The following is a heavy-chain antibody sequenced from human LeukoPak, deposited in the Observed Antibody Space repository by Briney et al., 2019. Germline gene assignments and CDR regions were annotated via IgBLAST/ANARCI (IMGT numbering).Heavy chain of an antibody. D-gene: IGHD4/OR15-4a*01. V-gene: IGHV3-53*01. CDR3: AGRGSAIYRGTFDI. Sequence: GGSLRLSCAASGLTFSSNPMTWVCQAPGKGLEWVSVAYSGGSTYYADSVKGRFTISRDNSKITVFLQMNSLRAEDTAVYYCAGRGSAIYRGTFDIWGQGTMVTVSS. CDR1: GLTFSSNP. J-gene: IGHJ3*02. CDR2: AYSGGST.